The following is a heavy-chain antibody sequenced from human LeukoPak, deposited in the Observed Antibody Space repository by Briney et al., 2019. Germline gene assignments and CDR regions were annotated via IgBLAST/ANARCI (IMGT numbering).Heavy chain of an antibody. D-gene: IGHD4-11*01. CDR3: ARHTYYSSGGLYFYYYMDV. Sequence: PGGSLRLSRAASGFTFSSYAMSWVRQAPGKGREWIGEINHSGSTDCNASLKSRVTISVDTSKSQFSLKLRSVTAADTAVYYCARHTYYSSGGLYFYYYMDVWGKGTTVTVSS. CDR2: INHSGST. V-gene: IGHV4-34*01. CDR1: GFTFSSYA. J-gene: IGHJ6*03.